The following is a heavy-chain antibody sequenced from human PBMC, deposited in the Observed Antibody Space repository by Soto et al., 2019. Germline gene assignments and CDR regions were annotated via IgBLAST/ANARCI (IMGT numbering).Heavy chain of an antibody. Sequence: EVHLLESGGGLVQPGGSLRLSCAGSGFSFSSYAMSWVRQGPEKGLEWVSALSDSGVSPYYADYVKGRFTISRDNSKNTLYLQMDSLRVEDTALYYCAKMTSDSYGRNYGMDVWGQGTTVTVSS. CDR2: LSDSGVSP. CDR3: AKMTSDSYGRNYGMDV. J-gene: IGHJ6*02. D-gene: IGHD5-18*01. CDR1: GFSFSSYA. V-gene: IGHV3-23*01.